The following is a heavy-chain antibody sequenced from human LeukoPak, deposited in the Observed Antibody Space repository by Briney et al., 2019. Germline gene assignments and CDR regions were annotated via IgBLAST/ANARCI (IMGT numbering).Heavy chain of an antibody. V-gene: IGHV1-2*06. CDR2: IIPNSGGT. CDR1: GYTFTGYY. J-gene: IGHJ4*02. CDR3: ARDAGSGYDGIDY. Sequence: ASVKVSCKASGYTFTGYYMHWVRQAPGQGLEWMGRIIPNSGGTNYAQKFRGRVTMTRDTSISTAYMELSRLRSDDTAVYYCARDAGSGYDGIDYWGQGTLVTVSS. D-gene: IGHD5-12*01.